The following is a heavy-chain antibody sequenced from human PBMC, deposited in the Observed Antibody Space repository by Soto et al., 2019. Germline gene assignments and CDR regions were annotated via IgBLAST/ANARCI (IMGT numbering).Heavy chain of an antibody. V-gene: IGHV5-10-1*01. CDR3: ARKIYESDTGPKFKYYLDY. CDR2: IDPSDSQT. J-gene: IGHJ4*01. D-gene: IGHD5-18*01. CDR1: GYSFAGYW. Sequence: PGESLKISCKGSGYSFAGYWITWVRQKPGKGLEWMGRIDPSDSQTYYSPSFRGHVTISVTKSITTVFLQWSSLRASDTAMYYCARKIYESDTGPKFKYYLDYWGQGSTVTVYS.